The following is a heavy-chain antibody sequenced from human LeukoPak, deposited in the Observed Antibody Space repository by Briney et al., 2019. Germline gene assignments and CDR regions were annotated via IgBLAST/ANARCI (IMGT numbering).Heavy chain of an antibody. CDR2: SSGSGGST. V-gene: IGHV3-23*01. Sequence: AGSLRLSCAASGCTFSSYAMNWVRQAPGQGLEWVSASSGSGGSTYYADSVKSRFTISRDNSKNTLYLQMNSLRAEDTAVYYCAKGDLGYCSSTNCNDYWGQGTLVTVSS. CDR1: GCTFSSYA. CDR3: AKGDLGYCSSTNCNDY. J-gene: IGHJ4*02. D-gene: IGHD2-2*01.